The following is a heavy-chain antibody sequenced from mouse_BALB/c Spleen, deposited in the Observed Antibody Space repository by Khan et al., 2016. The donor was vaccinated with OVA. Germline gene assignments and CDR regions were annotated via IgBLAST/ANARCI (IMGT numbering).Heavy chain of an antibody. D-gene: IGHD2-2*01. CDR3: ARSNYGYAFVY. Sequence: EVQLQESGPSLVKPSQTLSLTCSVTGDSITSGYWNWVRKFPGNKLEYMGYIIYTGYTYYNPSLKSRISITRHTSKNQYYLQLRSVTDEDTATYYCARSNYGYAFVYWGQGTLVTVSA. CDR1: GDSITSGY. J-gene: IGHJ3*01. CDR2: IIYTGYT. V-gene: IGHV3-8*02.